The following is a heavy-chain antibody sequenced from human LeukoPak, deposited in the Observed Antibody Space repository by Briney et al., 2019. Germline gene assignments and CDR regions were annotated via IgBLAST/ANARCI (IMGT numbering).Heavy chain of an antibody. D-gene: IGHD3-10*01. J-gene: IGHJ4*02. CDR2: ISNSGEST. CDR3: AKGAMVRGVLDY. CDR1: GFTFSSYA. Sequence: GGSLRPSCAASGFTFSSYAMNWVRQAPGKGLEWVSTISNSGESTYYADSVKGRFTISRDNSKNTLFLQMNSLRVEDTAVYYCAKGAMVRGVLDYWGQGTLVTVSS. V-gene: IGHV3-23*01.